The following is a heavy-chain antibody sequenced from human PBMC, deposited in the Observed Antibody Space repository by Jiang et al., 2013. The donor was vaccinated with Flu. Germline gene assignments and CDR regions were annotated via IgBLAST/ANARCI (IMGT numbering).Heavy chain of an antibody. CDR2: IYYSGST. D-gene: IGHD3-22*01. CDR1: GGSISSGDYY. V-gene: IGHV4-30-4*08. Sequence: SGPGLVKPSQTLSLTCTVSGGSISSGDYYWSWIRQPPGKGLEWIGYIYYSGSTYYNPSLKSRVTISVDTSKNQFSLKLSSVTAADTAVYYCARESGYYSYYYYGMDVWGQGTTVTVSS. J-gene: IGHJ6*02. CDR3: ARESGYYSYYYYGMDV.